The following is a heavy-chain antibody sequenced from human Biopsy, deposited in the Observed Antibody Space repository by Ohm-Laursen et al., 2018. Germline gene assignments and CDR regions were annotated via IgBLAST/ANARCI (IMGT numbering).Heavy chain of an antibody. CDR2: FDREERKT. J-gene: IGHJ4*02. Sequence: ASVKVSCKVSGYTLTELSIHWVRQTGGKGLEWMGGFDREERKTVYAEKFQGRVTMTEDTSTDTVYMEVTSLRSDDTDVYYCATGPYYDTRFYYNVRPFDFWGQGTLVTVSS. D-gene: IGHD3-10*01. CDR1: GYTLTELS. CDR3: ATGPYYDTRFYYNVRPFDF. V-gene: IGHV1-24*01.